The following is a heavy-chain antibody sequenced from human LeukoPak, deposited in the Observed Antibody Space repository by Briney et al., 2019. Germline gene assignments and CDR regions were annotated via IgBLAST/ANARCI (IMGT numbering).Heavy chain of an antibody. D-gene: IGHD3-16*01. Sequence: AETLSLTCSVSGGSLTNYYWGWIRQPPGKGLEFIGYIHSDGTTNYHASLQSRVAISLDTSKIQFSLRLYSVTAAATALYFCARLNFRGGEALHFDSWGQGTLVTVSS. CDR3: ARLNFRGGEALHFDS. V-gene: IGHV4-4*09. CDR2: IHSDGTT. J-gene: IGHJ4*02. CDR1: GGSLTNYY.